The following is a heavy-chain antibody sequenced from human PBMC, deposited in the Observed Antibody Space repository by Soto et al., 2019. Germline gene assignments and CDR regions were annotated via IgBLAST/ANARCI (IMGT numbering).Heavy chain of an antibody. CDR1: GFTFSSYA. D-gene: IGHD2-8*01. CDR3: AKRAGYCDNGVCYTSDIAAGGVFDY. CDR2: IVSSGSST. Sequence: EVQLLQSGGGLVQPGGSLRLSCAVSGFTFSSYAMSWARQAPGKGLEWVSGIVSSGSSTYYADSVKGRFTISRDNSKNTLYLQMNSLRAEDTAVYYCAKRAGYCDNGVCYTSDIAAGGVFDYWGQGTLVTVSS. J-gene: IGHJ4*02. V-gene: IGHV3-23*05.